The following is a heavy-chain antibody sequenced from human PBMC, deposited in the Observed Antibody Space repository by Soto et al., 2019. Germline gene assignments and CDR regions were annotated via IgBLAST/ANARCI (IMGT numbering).Heavy chain of an antibody. CDR1: GYTFSGFY. J-gene: IGHJ4*02. CDR2: INPNSGGT. CDR3: ASAAVTGTAGLDF. D-gene: IGHD6-19*01. Sequence: ASVKVSCKASGYTFSGFYMHWVRQAPGQGLEWMGWINPNSGGTKSAEKFQGRVTMTRDTSISTAYMELSRLTSDDTAVYYCASAAVTGTAGLDFWGQGTQGTVPQ. V-gene: IGHV1-2*02.